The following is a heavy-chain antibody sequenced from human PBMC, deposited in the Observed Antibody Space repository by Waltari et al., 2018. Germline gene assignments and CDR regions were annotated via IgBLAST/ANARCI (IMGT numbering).Heavy chain of an antibody. CDR2: IYHRGTT. J-gene: IGHJ4*02. V-gene: IGHV4-39*07. CDR3: ARDRSWYEVFVY. D-gene: IGHD6-13*01. CDR1: AGSISNDLYY. Sequence: QLQLQESGPGLVTSSATLSLTCTVSAGSISNDLYYWGWIRQSPGRGLEWIGSIYHRGTTYYNPSLQSRVTISVDTSKNQFSLKLTSVTSADTAVYYCARDRSWYEVFVYWGQGTLVTVSS.